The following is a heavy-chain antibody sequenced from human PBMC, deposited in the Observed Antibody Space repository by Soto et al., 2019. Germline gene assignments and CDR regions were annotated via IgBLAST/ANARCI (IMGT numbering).Heavy chain of an antibody. CDR2: IYYTEGT. V-gene: IGHV4-39*01. CDR1: GGSISSSNYY. J-gene: IGHJ4*02. Sequence: LSLTCTVSGGSISSSNYYWAWIRQPPGKGLEWIGNIYYTEGTYYNPSLKSRVTISVDTSENQVSLKLFSVTAADTALYYCVSAAKWELLFDYWGQGIQVTVSS. CDR3: VSAAKWELLFDY. D-gene: IGHD1-26*01.